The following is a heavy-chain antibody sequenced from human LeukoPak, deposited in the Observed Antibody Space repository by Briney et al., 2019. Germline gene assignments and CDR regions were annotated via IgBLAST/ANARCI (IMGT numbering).Heavy chain of an antibody. V-gene: IGHV4-59*02. CDR1: GGSVRGYY. CDR2: IYYSGST. D-gene: IGHD1-20*01. J-gene: IGHJ6*03. CDR3: ARDNWNYNYYYYMDV. Sequence: PSETLSLTCTVSGGSVRGYYWSWIRRPPGKGLEWIGYIYYSGSTNYHPSLKSRVPISIDRSKNHFSLKLSSVTAADTAVYYCARDNWNYNYYYYMDVWGKGTTVTVSS.